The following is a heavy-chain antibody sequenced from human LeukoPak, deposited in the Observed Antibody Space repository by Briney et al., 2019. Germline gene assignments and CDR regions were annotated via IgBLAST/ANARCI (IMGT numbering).Heavy chain of an antibody. CDR2: IWYDGSNK. Sequence: PGRSLRLSCAASGFTFSGYGMHWVRQAPGKGLEWVAVIWYDGSNKYYADSVKGRFTISRDNSKNTLYLQMSSLRAEDTALYYCARGQWLVTSSFDYWGQGTLVTVSS. D-gene: IGHD6-19*01. V-gene: IGHV3-33*01. CDR3: ARGQWLVTSSFDY. J-gene: IGHJ4*02. CDR1: GFTFSGYG.